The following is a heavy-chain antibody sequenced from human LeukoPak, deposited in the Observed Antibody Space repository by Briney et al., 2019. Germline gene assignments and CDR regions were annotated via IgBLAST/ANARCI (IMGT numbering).Heavy chain of an antibody. D-gene: IGHD1-1*01. CDR3: VKEVPVSTIYD. CDR2: IFRGDGT. J-gene: IGHJ4*02. V-gene: IGHV3-66*01. CDR1: GFIASTNY. Sequence: PGGSLRLSCFASGFIASTNYMSWVRQAPGKGLEWVAVIFRGDGTYHADSVKGRFTISRDASKNTVYLHMNSLTAEDTAIYYCVKEVPVSTIYDWGQGVLVTVSS.